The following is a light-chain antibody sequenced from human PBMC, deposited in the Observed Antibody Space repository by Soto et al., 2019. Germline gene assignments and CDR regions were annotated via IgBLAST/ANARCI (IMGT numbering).Light chain of an antibody. V-gene: IGLV2-23*01. CDR1: SSDVGSYNL. Sequence: QSVLTQPASVSASPGQSITIPCTGTSSDVGSYNLVSWVQQHPGKVPKLLTYEGTKRPSGLSDRFSGSKTGTTASLAISGLQAEDEGHYYCYSYAGETVYVFGTGTKVTVL. CDR2: EGT. CDR3: YSYAGETVYV. J-gene: IGLJ1*01.